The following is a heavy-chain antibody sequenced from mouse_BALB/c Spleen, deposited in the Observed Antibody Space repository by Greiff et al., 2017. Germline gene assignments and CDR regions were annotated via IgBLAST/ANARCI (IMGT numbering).Heavy chain of an antibody. CDR1: GYTFTSYY. Sequence: QVHVKQSGPELVKPGASVRISCKASGYTFTSYYIHWVKQRPGQGLEWIGWIYPGNVNTKYNEKFKGKATLTADKSSSTAYMQLSSLTSEDSAVYFCARSDITTVALWYFDVWGAGTTVTVSS. CDR3: ARSDITTVALWYFDV. V-gene: IGHV1S56*01. J-gene: IGHJ1*01. D-gene: IGHD1-1*01. CDR2: IYPGNVNT.